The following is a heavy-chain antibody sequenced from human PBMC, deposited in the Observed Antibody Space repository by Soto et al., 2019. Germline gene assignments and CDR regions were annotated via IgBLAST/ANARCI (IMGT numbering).Heavy chain of an antibody. CDR1: GVTFSGYG. V-gene: IGHV3-48*02. J-gene: IGHJ5*02. CDR2: ISSSSSTI. CDR3: ARESAHYLNWFDP. D-gene: IGHD1-26*01. Sequence: XXSLRLCYAASGVTFSGYGGHWVPQATGKGLEWVSYISSSSSTIYYADSVKGRFTISRDNAKNSLYLQMNSLRDEDTAVYYCARESAHYLNWFDPWGQGTLVTVSS.